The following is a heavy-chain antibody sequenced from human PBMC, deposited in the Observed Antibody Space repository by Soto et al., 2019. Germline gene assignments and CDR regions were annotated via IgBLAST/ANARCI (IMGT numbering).Heavy chain of an antibody. Sequence: EVQLLESGGGLVQPGGSLRLSCAASGFTFSTYAMNWVRQAPGKGLEWVSAIGGSGGSTYYADSVRGRFTISRDNSKNTVYLQIDSMRAEDTAVYYCAKDTSRELPAAPFDYWGQGTLVTVSS. CDR3: AKDTSRELPAAPFDY. J-gene: IGHJ4*02. CDR2: IGGSGGST. D-gene: IGHD2-2*01. V-gene: IGHV3-23*01. CDR1: GFTFSTYA.